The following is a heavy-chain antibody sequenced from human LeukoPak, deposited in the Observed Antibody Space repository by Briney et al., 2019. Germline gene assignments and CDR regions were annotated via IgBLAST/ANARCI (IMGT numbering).Heavy chain of an antibody. CDR2: ISWNSGSI. D-gene: IGHD3-22*01. CDR1: GFTFDYYA. V-gene: IGHV3-9*01. J-gene: IGHJ4*02. CDR3: AKASTGYYYDSSGYYGVFDY. Sequence: SGGSLRLSCAASGFTFDYYAMHWVRQAPGKGLEWVSGISWNSGSIGYADSVKGRFTISRDNAKNSLYLQMNSLRAEDTALYYCAKASTGYYYDSSGYYGVFDYWGQGTLVTVSS.